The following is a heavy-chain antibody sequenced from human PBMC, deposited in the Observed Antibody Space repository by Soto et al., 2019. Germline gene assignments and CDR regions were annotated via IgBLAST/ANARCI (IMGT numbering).Heavy chain of an antibody. J-gene: IGHJ5*02. CDR3: VRDTYFSDSSGYTRCSDH. V-gene: IGHV3-30*09. D-gene: IGHD3-22*01. Sequence: GGSLRLSCAASGFTFSSYAMHWVRQAPGKGLEWVAVISYDGSNKYYAASVKGRFATSRDDSNNLVYLEMNSLTTEDTAVYYCVRDTYFSDSSGYTRCSDHWGQGTLVTVSS. CDR2: ISYDGSNK. CDR1: GFTFSSYA.